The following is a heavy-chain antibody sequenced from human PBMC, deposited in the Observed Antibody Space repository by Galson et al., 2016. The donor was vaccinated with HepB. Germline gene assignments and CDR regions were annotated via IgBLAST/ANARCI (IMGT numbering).Heavy chain of an antibody. V-gene: IGHV3-43*01. CDR3: AKDRSRELPGPIDH. CDR1: GFVFDEYT. D-gene: IGHD3-10*01. CDR2: ISWDGGST. Sequence: SLRLSCASSGFVFDEYTMYWVRQRPGKGLEFVSLISWDGGSTYYGDSVRGRFSTSRDNTKNSLHLQMNSLRPEDTAFYYCAKDRSRELPGPIDHWGQGARVIVSS. J-gene: IGHJ4*02.